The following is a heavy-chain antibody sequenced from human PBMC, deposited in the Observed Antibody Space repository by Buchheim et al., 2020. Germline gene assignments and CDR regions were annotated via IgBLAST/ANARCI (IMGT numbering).Heavy chain of an antibody. D-gene: IGHD4-17*01. CDR1: GFTFSSYG. V-gene: IGHV3-30*18. CDR3: AKGSGAVGDYGIPWFDP. CDR2: ISYDGSNK. Sequence: QVQLVESGGGVVQPGRSLRLSCAASGFTFSSYGMHWVRQAPGKGLEWVAVISYDGSNKYYADSVKGRFTISRDNSKNKLYLQMNSLRAEDTAVYYCAKGSGAVGDYGIPWFDPWGQGTL. J-gene: IGHJ5*02.